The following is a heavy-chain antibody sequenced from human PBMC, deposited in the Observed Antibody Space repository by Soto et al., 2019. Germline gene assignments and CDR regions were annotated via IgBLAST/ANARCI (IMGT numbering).Heavy chain of an antibody. D-gene: IGHD3-9*01. J-gene: IGHJ3*02. CDR3: ARDKTYYAILTGYYTRSDAFDI. V-gene: IGHV1-3*01. CDR2: IKAGNGNT. CDR1: GYTFTSYA. Sequence: ASVKVSCKXSGYTFTSYAMHWVRQAPGQRLEWMGWIKAGNGNTKYSQKFQGRVTITRDTSASTAYMDLSSLRTEDTAVYYCARDKTYYAILTGYYTRSDAFDIWGQGTMVTVSS.